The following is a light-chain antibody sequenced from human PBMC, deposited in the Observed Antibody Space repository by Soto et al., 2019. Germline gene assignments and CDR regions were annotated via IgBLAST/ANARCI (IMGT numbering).Light chain of an antibody. CDR1: SSDIGSYDH. CDR2: AVS. J-gene: IGLJ1*01. Sequence: QSALTQPASVSGSPGQSITISCSGTSSDIGSYDHVAWYQQFPGKSPKLIIYAVSDRPSGVSDRFSGSKSGIPASLTISGLQTEDEADYYCISYTDRQSYLFGTGTKVTAL. CDR3: ISYTDRQSYL. V-gene: IGLV2-14*03.